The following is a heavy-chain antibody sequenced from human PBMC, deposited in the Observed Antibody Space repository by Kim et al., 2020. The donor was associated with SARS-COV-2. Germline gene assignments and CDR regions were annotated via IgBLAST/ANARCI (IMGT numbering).Heavy chain of an antibody. CDR3: AGTQASYYGIYYYGMDV. J-gene: IGHJ6*01. Sequence: SETLSLTCTVSGGSISSYYWSWIRQPPGKGLEWIGYIYYSGSTNYNPSLKSRVTISVDTSKNQFSLKLSSVTAADTAVYYCAGTQASYYGIYYYGMDVWG. D-gene: IGHD3-10*01. CDR1: GGSISSYY. V-gene: IGHV4-59*08. CDR2: IYYSGST.